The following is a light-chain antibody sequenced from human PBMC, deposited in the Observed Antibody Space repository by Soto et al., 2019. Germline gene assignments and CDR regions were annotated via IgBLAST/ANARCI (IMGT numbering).Light chain of an antibody. CDR3: QQYTGPPTT. CDR2: GAS. CDR1: QTIGNK. Sequence: EIVLAQSTSTLSGSPGERVTLSWRATQTIGNKLAWYLQRPGQAPRLLMYGASTRAAGIPDRFSGSGYGTDFNLTITRLETEDSAVYFCQQYTGPPTTFGQGTRLEIK. V-gene: IGKV3D-15*01. J-gene: IGKJ5*01.